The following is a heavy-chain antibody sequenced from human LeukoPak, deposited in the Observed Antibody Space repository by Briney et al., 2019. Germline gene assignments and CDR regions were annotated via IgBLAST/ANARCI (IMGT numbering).Heavy chain of an antibody. CDR2: INHSGSI. CDR3: ARGHEEWEVLQRAVHFDY. Sequence: SETLPLTCAVYGGSFSVYYWSWIRQPPGKGLEWIGEINHSGSINYNPSLKSRVTILVDTSKNQFSLRLSSVTAADTAVYFSARGHEEWEVLQRAVHFDYWGQGSLVTVSS. CDR1: GGSFSVYY. D-gene: IGHD1-26*01. V-gene: IGHV4-34*01. J-gene: IGHJ4*02.